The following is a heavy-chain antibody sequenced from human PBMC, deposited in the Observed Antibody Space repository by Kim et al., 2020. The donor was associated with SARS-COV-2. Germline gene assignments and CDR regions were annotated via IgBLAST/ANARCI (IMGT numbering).Heavy chain of an antibody. CDR2: IYHSGST. CDR3: ARGGYDFWSGYYPLES. V-gene: IGHV4-61*01. J-gene: IGHJ5*02. D-gene: IGHD3-3*01. CDR1: GGSVSSGSYY. Sequence: SETLSLTCTVSGGSVSSGSYYWNWIRQPPGKGLEWIGYIYHSGSTNYNPSLNNRITISVDTSKNQFSLRLSSVTAADTAVYYCARGGYDFWSGYYPLESWGQGTLVTVSS.